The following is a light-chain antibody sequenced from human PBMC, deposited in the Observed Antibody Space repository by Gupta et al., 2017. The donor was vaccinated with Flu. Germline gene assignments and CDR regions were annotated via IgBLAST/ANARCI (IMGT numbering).Light chain of an antibody. Sequence: QSALTQPASVSGSPGQSITISCIGTNSDVGGYNYVSWYQQYPGKAPKLIISEVSNRPSGISIRFSGSKSGDTASLTISGLQAEDEADYYCSSYTSINTWVFGGGTKLT. CDR2: EVS. V-gene: IGLV2-14*03. CDR1: NSDVGGYNY. CDR3: SSYTSINTWV. J-gene: IGLJ3*02.